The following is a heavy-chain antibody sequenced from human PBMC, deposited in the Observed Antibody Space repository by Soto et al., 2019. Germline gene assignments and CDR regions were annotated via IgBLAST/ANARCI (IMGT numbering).Heavy chain of an antibody. CDR1: GFTFSSYG. D-gene: IGHD3-3*01. CDR2: IWYDGSNK. Sequence: GGSLRLSCAASGFTFSSYGMHWVRQAPGKGLEWVAVIWYDGSNKYYADSVKGRFTISRDNSKNTLYLQMNSLRAEDTAVYYCAREGTIFGVVISWFDPWGQGTLVTVSS. CDR3: AREGTIFGVVISWFDP. V-gene: IGHV3-33*01. J-gene: IGHJ5*02.